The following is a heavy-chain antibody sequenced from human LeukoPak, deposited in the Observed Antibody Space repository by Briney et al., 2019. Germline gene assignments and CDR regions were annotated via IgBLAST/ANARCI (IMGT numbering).Heavy chain of an antibody. CDR1: GFTFSDYY. D-gene: IGHD4-23*01. V-gene: IGHV3-11*04. J-gene: IGHJ1*01. CDR3: ARGRLRWLNYAEYFQH. CDR2: ISSSGSTI. Sequence: GGSLRLSCAASGFTFSDYYMSWIRQAPGKGLEWVSYISSSGSTIYYADSVKGRFTISRDNAKNSLYLQMNSLRAEDTAVYYCARGRLRWLNYAEYFQHWGQGTLVTVSS.